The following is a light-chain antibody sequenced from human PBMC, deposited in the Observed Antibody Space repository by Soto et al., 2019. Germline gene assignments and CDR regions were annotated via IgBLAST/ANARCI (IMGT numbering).Light chain of an antibody. CDR1: QSVSSD. Sequence: EIVMTQSPGTLSVSPGEGATLSCRASQSVSSDLAWIQQKPGQAPRLLIYGASTMATGIPARFSGSGSGTEFTLTISSLQPEDFAVYSCQQYNSWPRTFGQGTKVEIK. J-gene: IGKJ1*01. V-gene: IGKV3-15*01. CDR2: GAS. CDR3: QQYNSWPRT.